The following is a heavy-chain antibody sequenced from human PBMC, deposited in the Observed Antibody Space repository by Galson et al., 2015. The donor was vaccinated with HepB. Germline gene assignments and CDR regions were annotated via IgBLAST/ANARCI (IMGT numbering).Heavy chain of an antibody. CDR2: ISSSSSYI. Sequence: LRLSCAASGFTFSSYSMNWVRQAPGKGLEWVSFISSSSSYIYYADSVKGRFTISRDNAKNSLYLQMNSLRAEDTAVYYCARGYYYDSSGYYYAVGYSDYWGQGTLVTVSS. CDR3: ARGYYYDSSGYYYAVGYSDY. D-gene: IGHD3-22*01. CDR1: GFTFSSYS. J-gene: IGHJ4*02. V-gene: IGHV3-21*01.